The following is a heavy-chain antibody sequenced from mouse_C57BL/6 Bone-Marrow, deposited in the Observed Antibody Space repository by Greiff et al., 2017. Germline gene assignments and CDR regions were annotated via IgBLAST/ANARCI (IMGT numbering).Heavy chain of an antibody. D-gene: IGHD2-5*01. CDR1: GYSITSGYY. Sequence: EVQLQQSGPGLVKPSQSLSLTCSVTGYSITSGYYWNWIRQFPGNKLEWMGYISYDGSNNYNPSLKNRISITRDTSKNQFFLKLNSVTTEDTATYYCARDPAYYSNYACAYWGQGTLVTVSA. CDR3: ARDPAYYSNYACAY. J-gene: IGHJ3*01. CDR2: ISYDGSN. V-gene: IGHV3-6*01.